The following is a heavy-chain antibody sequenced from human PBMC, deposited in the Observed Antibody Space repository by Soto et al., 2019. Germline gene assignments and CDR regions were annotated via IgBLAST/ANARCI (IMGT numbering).Heavy chain of an antibody. V-gene: IGHV2-5*01. J-gene: IGHJ4*02. CDR3: AQSPVGRDGYNDHAPLYX. Sequence: SGATLVHPTQTLTLTCTFSGFSLSTSGVGVGWIRQPPVRAMEWLALIYWNDDKLYSPSLKSRIKITKDTYKNQVVLTMNNMDPVDTATYHCAQSPVGRDGYNDHAPLYXWGQGTLVTVSX. D-gene: IGHD5-12*01. CDR2: IYWNDDK. CDR1: GFSLSTSGVG.